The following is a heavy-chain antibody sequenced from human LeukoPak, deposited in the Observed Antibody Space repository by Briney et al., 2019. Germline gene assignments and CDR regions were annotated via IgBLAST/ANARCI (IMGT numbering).Heavy chain of an antibody. CDR2: IYTSGTT. CDR1: GGSISSYY. J-gene: IGHJ4*02. V-gene: IGHV4-4*07. Sequence: SETLSLTCTVSGGSISSYYWSWIRQPAGKGLEWIGRIYTSGTTNYNPSLKSRVTMSVDTSKNQFSLKMRSVTAADTAVYYCAWANYDGSDYWGQGTLVTVSS. CDR3: AWANYDGSDY. D-gene: IGHD3-22*01.